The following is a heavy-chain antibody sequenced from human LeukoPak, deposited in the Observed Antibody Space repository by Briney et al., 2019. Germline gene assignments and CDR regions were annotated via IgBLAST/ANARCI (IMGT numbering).Heavy chain of an antibody. Sequence: PGGSLRLSCAASGFTFSSYWMSWVRQAPGKGLEWVANIKQDGSEKYYVDSVKGRFTISRDTAKNSLYLQMNSLRAEDTAVYYCAREGALTVTKDAFDIWGQGTMVTVSS. V-gene: IGHV3-7*01. J-gene: IGHJ3*02. CDR1: GFTFSSYW. D-gene: IGHD4-17*01. CDR2: IKQDGSEK. CDR3: AREGALTVTKDAFDI.